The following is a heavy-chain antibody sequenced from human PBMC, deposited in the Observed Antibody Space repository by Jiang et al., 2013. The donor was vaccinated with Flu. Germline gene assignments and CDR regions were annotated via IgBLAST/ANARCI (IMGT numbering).Heavy chain of an antibody. CDR1: GYTFTSYA. D-gene: IGHD3-22*01. Sequence: SGAEVKKPGASVKVSCKASGYTFTSYAMHWVRQAPGQRLEWMGWINAGNGNTKYSQKFQGRVTITRDTSASTAYMELSSLRSEDTAVYYCARSYGYLDAFDIWGQGTMVTVSS. J-gene: IGHJ3*02. V-gene: IGHV1-3*01. CDR3: ARSYGYLDAFDI. CDR2: INAGNGNT.